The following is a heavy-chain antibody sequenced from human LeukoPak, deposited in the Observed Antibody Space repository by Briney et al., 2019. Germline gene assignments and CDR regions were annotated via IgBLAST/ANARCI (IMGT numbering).Heavy chain of an antibody. CDR3: ARAEGDGYNFYFDY. CDR2: IYYSGST. CDR1: GGSISSGDYY. D-gene: IGHD5-24*01. Sequence: PSQTLSLTCTVSGGSISSGDYYWSWIRQHPGKGLEWIGYIYYSGSTYYNPSLKGRVTISVDTSKNQFSLKLSSVTAADTAVYYCARAEGDGYNFYFDYWGQGTLVTVSS. V-gene: IGHV4-31*03. J-gene: IGHJ4*02.